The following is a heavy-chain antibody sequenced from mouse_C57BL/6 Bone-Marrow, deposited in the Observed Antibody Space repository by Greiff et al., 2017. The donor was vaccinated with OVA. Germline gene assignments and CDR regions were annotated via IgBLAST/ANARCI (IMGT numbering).Heavy chain of an antibody. CDR1: GYTFTDYD. Sequence: VQLQQSGAELVRPGASVTMSCKASGYTFTDYDMHWVKQTPVHGLDWIGAIDPETGGTAYNQKFKGTAILTADQSSSTAYMELRSLTSEDAAVYYCTRGYSDFYAKDYWGQGTSVTVSS. CDR3: TRGYSDFYAKDY. V-gene: IGHV1-15*01. CDR2: IDPETGGT. J-gene: IGHJ4*01. D-gene: IGHD2-12*01.